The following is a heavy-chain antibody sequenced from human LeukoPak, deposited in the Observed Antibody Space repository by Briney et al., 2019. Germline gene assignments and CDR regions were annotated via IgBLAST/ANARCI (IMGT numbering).Heavy chain of an antibody. CDR1: GGTFSSYA. CDR2: IIPIFGTA. Sequence: SVKVSCKASGGTFSSYAISWVRQAPRQGLEWMGGIIPIFGTANYAQKFQGRVTITADESTSTAYMELSSLRSEDTAVYYCARVTIFGVVIGCFDYWGQGTLVTVSS. D-gene: IGHD3-3*01. V-gene: IGHV1-69*13. J-gene: IGHJ4*02. CDR3: ARVTIFGVVIGCFDY.